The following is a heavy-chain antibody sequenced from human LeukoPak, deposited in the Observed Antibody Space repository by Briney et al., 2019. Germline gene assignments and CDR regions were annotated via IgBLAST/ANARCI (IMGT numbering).Heavy chain of an antibody. Sequence: SETLSLTCTISYGSVSSYYWTRIRQPAGKGLEWIGRMYTSGSTNYNPSLKSRVTMSVDTSKNQFSLKLSSVTAADTAVYYCARDDGGGYPAFWGQGTLVTVSS. J-gene: IGHJ4*02. CDR1: YGSVSSYY. D-gene: IGHD2-15*01. V-gene: IGHV4-4*07. CDR2: MYTSGST. CDR3: ARDDGGGYPAF.